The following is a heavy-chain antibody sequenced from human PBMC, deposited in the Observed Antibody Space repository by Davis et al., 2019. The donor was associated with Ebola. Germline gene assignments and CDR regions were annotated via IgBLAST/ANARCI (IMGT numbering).Heavy chain of an antibody. CDR3: ATDAGYDEGFDY. J-gene: IGHJ4*02. D-gene: IGHD3-22*01. V-gene: IGHV3-48*02. Sequence: GESLNISCAASGFTFTTYGMNWVRQAPGKGLEWVSHINSGGRVILYADSVKGRFSISRDNAKDTVHLQMDSVRDEDTAVYYCATDAGYDEGFDYWGQGTLVTVSS. CDR2: INSGGRVI. CDR1: GFTFTTYG.